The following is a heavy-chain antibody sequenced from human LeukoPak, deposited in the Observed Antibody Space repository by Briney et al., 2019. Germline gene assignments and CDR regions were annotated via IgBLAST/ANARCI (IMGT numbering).Heavy chain of an antibody. Sequence: GGSLRLSCAASGFTFSSYGMYWVRQGPGKGLEWVGVIWYDGTTKYYADSVKGRSTISRDNSKNTLYLQMNSLRAEDTAVYYCAKGRGYYYYNMDVWGKGTTVTVSS. CDR3: AKGRGYYYYNMDV. CDR2: IWYDGTTK. V-gene: IGHV3-33*06. J-gene: IGHJ6*03. CDR1: GFTFSSYG.